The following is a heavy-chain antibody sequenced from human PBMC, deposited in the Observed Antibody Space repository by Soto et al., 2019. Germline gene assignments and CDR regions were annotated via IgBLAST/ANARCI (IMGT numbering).Heavy chain of an antibody. Sequence: EAQLVESGGGLVQPGGSLRLSCAASGFTFSNYEMHWARQAPGKGLEYVSGISNNGAHTDYAKSVKGRFTISRDNSENTLYLQMGSLRAEDMALYYCARRGYGCRWPNVYMDVWGKGTTVTVSS. CDR3: ARRGYGCRWPNVYMDV. CDR2: ISNNGAHT. J-gene: IGHJ6*03. V-gene: IGHV3-64*01. D-gene: IGHD2-15*01. CDR1: GFTFSNYE.